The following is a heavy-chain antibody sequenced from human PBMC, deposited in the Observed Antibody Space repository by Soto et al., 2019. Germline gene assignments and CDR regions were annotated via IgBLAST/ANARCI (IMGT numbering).Heavy chain of an antibody. J-gene: IGHJ6*02. CDR1: GGTFSSYA. V-gene: IGHV1-69*13. CDR3: ARVITIFGVVIRAHHYYYGMDV. CDR2: IIPIFGTA. Sequence: VKVSCKASGGTFSSYAISWVRQAPGQGLEWMGGIIPIFGTANYAQKFQGRVTITADESTSTAYMELSSLRSEDTAVYYCARVITIFGVVIRAHHYYYGMDVWGQGTTVTVSS. D-gene: IGHD3-3*01.